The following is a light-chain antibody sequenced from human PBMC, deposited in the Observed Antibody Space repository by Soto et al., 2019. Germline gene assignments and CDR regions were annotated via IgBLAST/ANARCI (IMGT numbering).Light chain of an antibody. CDR1: SSKIGAGYD. V-gene: IGLV1-40*01. CDR3: QSYDSSLSGSV. Sequence: QSVLTQPPSVSGAPGQRVTISCTGSSSKIGAGYDVHWYQQLPGTAPKLLIYGNSNRPSGVPVRFSGSKSGTSASLAITGLQAEDEADYYCQSYDSSLSGSVFGGGTKLTVL. J-gene: IGLJ3*02. CDR2: GNS.